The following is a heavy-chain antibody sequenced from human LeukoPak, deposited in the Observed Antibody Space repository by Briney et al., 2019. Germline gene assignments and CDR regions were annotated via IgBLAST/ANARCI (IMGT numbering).Heavy chain of an antibody. CDR3: ARDWEDIVVVPAAILDY. J-gene: IGHJ4*02. CDR1: GFTFSSYS. CDR2: ISSSSSYI. D-gene: IGHD2-2*01. Sequence: PGGSLRLSCAASGFTFSSYSMNWVRQAPGKGLEWVSSISSSSSYIYYADSAKGRFTISRDNAKNSLYLQMNSLRAEDTAVYYCARDWEDIVVVPAAILDYWGQGTLVTVSS. V-gene: IGHV3-21*01.